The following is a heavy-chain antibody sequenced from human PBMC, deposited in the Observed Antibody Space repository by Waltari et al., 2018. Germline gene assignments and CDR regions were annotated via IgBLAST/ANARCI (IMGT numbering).Heavy chain of an antibody. CDR3: ATSSASAGND. V-gene: IGHV3-7*01. D-gene: IGHD1-1*01. CDR2: INPDGSAK. Sequence: EVQLVESGGGLVQPGGSLGLSCVGPGFILGRTIWMSWVRQAPGKGLEWLANINPDGSAKYYVESVKGRFTISRNNAENSVYLQMNSLRADDTAVYYCATSSASAGNDWGQGTLVSVSS. J-gene: IGHJ4*02. CDR1: GFILGRTIW.